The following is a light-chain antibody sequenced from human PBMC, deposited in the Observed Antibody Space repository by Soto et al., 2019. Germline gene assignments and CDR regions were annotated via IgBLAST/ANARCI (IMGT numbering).Light chain of an antibody. J-gene: IGKJ5*01. V-gene: IGKV1-5*03. CDR2: KAT. Sequence: DIQMTQSPSTLAASGGDRFSITCRASQSITTWLAWYQQKPGKAPKLLIYKATNLQSGVPSRFSGSGSGTEFTLTISSLQPEDFATYYCLQHNSYPITFGQGTRLEIK. CDR1: QSITTW. CDR3: LQHNSYPIT.